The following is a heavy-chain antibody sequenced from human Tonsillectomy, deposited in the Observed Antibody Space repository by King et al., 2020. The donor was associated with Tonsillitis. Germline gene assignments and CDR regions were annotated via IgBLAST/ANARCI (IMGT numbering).Heavy chain of an antibody. CDR1: GRSISSYY. CDR2: SYYNGSP. Sequence: QLQESGPGLLKPSETLSLTCTVSGRSISSYYWSWIRQPPGKGLEWMGCSYYNGSPNHNPPLKSRVTISVDTSKNKISLKLSSVPAADTALYYCAAQTYYDFWSGYNFDYWGQGTLVTVSS. D-gene: IGHD3-3*01. CDR3: AAQTYYDFWSGYNFDY. V-gene: IGHV4-59*01. J-gene: IGHJ4*02.